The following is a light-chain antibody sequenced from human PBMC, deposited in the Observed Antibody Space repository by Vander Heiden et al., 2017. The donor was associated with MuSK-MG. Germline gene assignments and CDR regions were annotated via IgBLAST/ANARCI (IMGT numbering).Light chain of an antibody. CDR1: QGIGNS. CDR2: AAS. Sequence: DIQMTQSPSSLSASVGDRVTITCRASQGIGNSLAWYQQKPGRVPKLLIYAASTLHSGVPSRFSGSGSGTDFTLTISSLQPEDVATYYCQRENSDPRTFGQGTKVEIK. CDR3: QRENSDPRT. J-gene: IGKJ1*01. V-gene: IGKV1-27*01.